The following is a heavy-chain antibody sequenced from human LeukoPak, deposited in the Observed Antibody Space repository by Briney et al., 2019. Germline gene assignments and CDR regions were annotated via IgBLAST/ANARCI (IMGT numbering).Heavy chain of an antibody. CDR3: AKARDYYDSSGRPDAFDI. CDR1: GFTFSSYA. J-gene: IGHJ3*02. Sequence: GGSLRLSCAASGFTFSSYAMSWVRQAPGKGLEWVSGISWNSGSIGYADSVKGRFTISRDNAKNSLYLQMNSLRAEDTALYYCAKARDYYDSSGRPDAFDIWGQGTMVTVSS. V-gene: IGHV3-9*01. CDR2: ISWNSGSI. D-gene: IGHD3-22*01.